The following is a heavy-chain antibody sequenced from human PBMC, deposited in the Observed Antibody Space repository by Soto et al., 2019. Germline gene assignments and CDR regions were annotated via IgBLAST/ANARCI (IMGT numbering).Heavy chain of an antibody. CDR1: GFTFSSYA. CDR2: ISGSGGST. J-gene: IGHJ5*02. V-gene: IGHV3-23*01. D-gene: IGHD6-13*01. CDR3: AKGSAAGPAVLFDP. Sequence: PGGSLSLSCAASGFTFSSYAMSWVRQAPGKGLEWVSAISGSGGSTYYADSVKGRFTISRDNSKNTLYLQMNSLRAEDTAVYYCAKGSAAGPAVLFDPWGQGTLVTVSS.